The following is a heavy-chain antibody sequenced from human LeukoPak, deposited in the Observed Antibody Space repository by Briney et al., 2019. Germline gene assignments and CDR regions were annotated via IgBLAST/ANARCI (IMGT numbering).Heavy chain of an antibody. CDR2: ISNDGSRQ. Sequence: GGALRLSCAGSGFTLSRFAMHWVRQAPHKGLEWVAVISNDGSRQYYADCVKGRITISRDNSKNTLFLQLDSLRAEDTAVYYCPRDKDPSPRTKVFDYWGQGTLVTVSS. J-gene: IGHJ4*02. V-gene: IGHV3-30-3*01. CDR3: PRDKDPSPRTKVFDY. CDR1: GFTLSRFA.